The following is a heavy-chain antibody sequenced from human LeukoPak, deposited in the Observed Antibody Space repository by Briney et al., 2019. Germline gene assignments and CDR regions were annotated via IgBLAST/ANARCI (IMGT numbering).Heavy chain of an antibody. D-gene: IGHD6-19*01. CDR1: GGSLSSSSYY. CDR2: IYHSGST. Sequence: PSETLSLTCTVSGGSLSSSSYYWGWIRQPPGKGLEWIGSIYHSGSTYYNPSLKSRVTISVDTSKNQFSLKLSSVTAADTAVYYCARLYSSGWYFIKEVFDAFDIWGQGTMVTVSS. J-gene: IGHJ3*02. V-gene: IGHV4-39*01. CDR3: ARLYSSGWYFIKEVFDAFDI.